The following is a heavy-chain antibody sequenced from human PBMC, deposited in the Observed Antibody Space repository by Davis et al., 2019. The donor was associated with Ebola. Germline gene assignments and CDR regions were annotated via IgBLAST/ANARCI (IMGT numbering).Heavy chain of an antibody. V-gene: IGHV1-18*01. CDR2: ISAYNGNT. CDR3: ARVIAQVDY. D-gene: IGHD2/OR15-2a*01. CDR1: VCTFSSYA. J-gene: IGHJ4*02. Sequence: ASVKVSCKASVCTFSSYAISWVRQAPGQGLEWMGWISAYNGNTNYAQKLQGRVTMTTDTSTSTAYMELRSLRSDDTAVYYCARVIAQVDYWGQGTLVTVSS.